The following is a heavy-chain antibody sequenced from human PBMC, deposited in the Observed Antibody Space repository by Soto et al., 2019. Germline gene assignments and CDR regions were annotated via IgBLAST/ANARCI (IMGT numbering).Heavy chain of an antibody. D-gene: IGHD3-10*01. CDR3: AREGGHRFYYYGSGSYYKEGVGLYGMDV. V-gene: IGHV3-21*01. J-gene: IGHJ6*02. Sequence: PGGSLRLSCAASGFTFSSYSMDWVRQAPGKGLEWVSSISSNSSYIYYADSVEGRFTISRDNAKNSLYLQMNSLRAEDTAVYYCAREGGHRFYYYGSGSYYKEGVGLYGMDVWGQGTTVTVSS. CDR1: GFTFSSYS. CDR2: ISSNSSYI.